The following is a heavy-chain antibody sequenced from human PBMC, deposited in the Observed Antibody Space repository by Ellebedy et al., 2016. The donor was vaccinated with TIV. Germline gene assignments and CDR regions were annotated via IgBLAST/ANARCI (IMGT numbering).Heavy chain of an antibody. J-gene: IGHJ4*02. CDR1: GFTFSNAW. D-gene: IGHD6-19*01. CDR2: IKSKTDGGTT. CDR3: TTDLLESSGWYGGGDDY. V-gene: IGHV3-15*01. Sequence: GESLKISCAASGFTFSNAWMSWVRQAPGKGLEWVGRIKSKTDGGTTDYAAPVKGRFTISRDDSKNTLYLQMNSLKTEDTAVYYCTTDLLESSGWYGGGDDYWGQGTLVTVSS.